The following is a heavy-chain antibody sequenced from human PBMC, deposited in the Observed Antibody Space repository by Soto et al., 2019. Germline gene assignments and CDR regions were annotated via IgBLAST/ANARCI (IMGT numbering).Heavy chain of an antibody. CDR1: GFTFSSYA. J-gene: IGHJ4*02. CDR2: ISSSGGST. D-gene: IGHD4-17*01. Sequence: EVQLLKSGGGLVQPGGSLRLSCAASGFTFSSYAMNWVRQAPGKGLEWVSGISSSGGSTYYAGSVKGQFTISRDNSKNTLYLQMNSLRAEDTAVYYCAKAYDYGDYCLDNWGQGTLVTVSS. CDR3: AKAYDYGDYCLDN. V-gene: IGHV3-23*01.